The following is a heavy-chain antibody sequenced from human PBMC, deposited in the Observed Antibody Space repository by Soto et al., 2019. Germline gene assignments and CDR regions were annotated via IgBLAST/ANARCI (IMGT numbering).Heavy chain of an antibody. Sequence: EVQLLESGGGLVQPGGSLRLSCAASGFTFSSYAMSWVRQAPGKGLEWVSAISGSGGSTYYADSVKGRFTISRDNSKNTLYLQMNSLRAEDTAVYYCAKDRGGYSYGWYYYGMDVWGQGTTVTVSS. CDR2: ISGSGGST. D-gene: IGHD5-18*01. CDR3: AKDRGGYSYGWYYYGMDV. J-gene: IGHJ6*02. V-gene: IGHV3-23*01. CDR1: GFTFSSYA.